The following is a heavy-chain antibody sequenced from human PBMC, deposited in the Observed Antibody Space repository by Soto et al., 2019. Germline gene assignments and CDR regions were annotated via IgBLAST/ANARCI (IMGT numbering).Heavy chain of an antibody. J-gene: IGHJ4*02. CDR2: ISSSSSTI. V-gene: IGHV3-48*01. CDR1: GFTFSSYS. Sequence: GGSLRLSCAASGFTFSSYSMNWVRQAPGKGLEWVSYISSSSSTIYYADSVKGRFTISRDNAKNSLYLQMNSLRAEDTAVYYCARDTAIAEFDYWGQGTLVTVSS. CDR3: ARDTAIAEFDY. D-gene: IGHD5-18*01.